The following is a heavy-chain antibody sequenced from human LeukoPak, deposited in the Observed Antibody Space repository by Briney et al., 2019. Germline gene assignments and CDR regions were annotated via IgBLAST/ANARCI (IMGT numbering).Heavy chain of an antibody. CDR3: ARRQYGVDYYGMDV. CDR2: IYYSGST. V-gene: IGHV4-59*08. D-gene: IGHD4-11*01. J-gene: IGHJ6*02. Sequence: SETLSLTCTVSGGSISSYYWSWIRQPPGKGLEWIGYIYYSGSTNYNPSLKSRVTISVDTSKNQFSLKLSSVTAADTAVYYCARRQYGVDYYGMDVWGQGTTVTVSS. CDR1: GGSISSYY.